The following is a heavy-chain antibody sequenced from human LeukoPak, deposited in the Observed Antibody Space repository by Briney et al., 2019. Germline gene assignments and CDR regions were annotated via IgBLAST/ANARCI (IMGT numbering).Heavy chain of an antibody. D-gene: IGHD6-6*01. V-gene: IGHV4-30-4*01. CDR2: IYYSGST. CDR1: GGSISTGDYY. CDR3: ARGGLLAAYFQH. Sequence: SETLSLTCTVSGGSISTGDYYWSWIRQPPGKGLEWIGYIYYSGSTYYNPSLKSRVTISVDTSKNQFSLKLSSVTAADTAVYYCARGGLLAAYFQHWGQGTLVTVSS. J-gene: IGHJ1*01.